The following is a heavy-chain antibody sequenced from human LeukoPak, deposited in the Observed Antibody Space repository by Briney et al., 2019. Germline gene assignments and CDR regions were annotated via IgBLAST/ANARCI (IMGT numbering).Heavy chain of an antibody. J-gene: IGHJ4*02. CDR2: ISPDGTST. V-gene: IGHV3-74*01. CDR1: GFTFSSNW. D-gene: IGHD1-26*01. CDR3: VYSGNFRFDY. Sequence: GGSLRLSCAASGFTFSSNWIHWVRQVPGKGLVWASRISPDGTSTTYADSVKGRFTISRDNAKNTLYLQMNTLRAEDTAVYYCVYSGNFRFDYWGQGTLVTVSS.